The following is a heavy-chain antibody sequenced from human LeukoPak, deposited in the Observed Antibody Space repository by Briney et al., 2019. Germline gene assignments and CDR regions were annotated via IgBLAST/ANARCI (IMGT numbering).Heavy chain of an antibody. J-gene: IGHJ4*02. Sequence: SVKVSCKASGGTFSSYAISWVRQAPRQGLEWMGRIIPILGIANYAQKFQGRVTITADKSTSTAYMELSSLRSEDTAVYYCARDHPSITMVRGVIITPFDYWGQGTLVTVSS. D-gene: IGHD3-10*01. CDR3: ARDHPSITMVRGVIITPFDY. CDR2: IIPILGIA. V-gene: IGHV1-69*04. CDR1: GGTFSSYA.